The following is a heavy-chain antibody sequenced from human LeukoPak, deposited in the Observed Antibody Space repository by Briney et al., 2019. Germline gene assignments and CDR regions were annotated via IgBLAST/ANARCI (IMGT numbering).Heavy chain of an antibody. V-gene: IGHV3-48*03. D-gene: IGHD4-17*01. CDR2: ISSSGSTI. CDR1: GFTFSSYE. CDR3: ARDILYGDYAPWFDP. J-gene: IGHJ5*02. Sequence: GGSLRLSCAASGFTFSSYEMNWVRQAPGKGLEWVSYISSSGSTIYYADSVKGRFTISRDNAKNSLYLQMNSLRAEDTAVYYCARDILYGDYAPWFDPWGQGTLVTVSS.